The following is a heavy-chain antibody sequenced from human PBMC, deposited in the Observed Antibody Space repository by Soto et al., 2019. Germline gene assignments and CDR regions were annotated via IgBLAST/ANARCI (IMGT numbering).Heavy chain of an antibody. J-gene: IGHJ6*02. CDR2: IYSDGTT. CDR3: SGVGCSNSKCYTRGMDV. Sequence: QMHLQESGPGLVKPSETLSLTCTVSGGSISGYYWSWVRQPAGKGLEWVGRIYSDGTTNYSPSLKSRVTMSLDTSKDQLSLHLTSVTAADTAVYYCSGVGCSNSKCYTRGMDVWGQGTTVTVSS. CDR1: GGSISGYY. V-gene: IGHV4-4*07. D-gene: IGHD2-2*01.